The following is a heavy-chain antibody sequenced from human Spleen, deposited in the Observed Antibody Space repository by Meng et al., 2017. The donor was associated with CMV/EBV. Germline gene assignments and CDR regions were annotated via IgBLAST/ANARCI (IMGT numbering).Heavy chain of an antibody. CDR2: IYYSGST. J-gene: IGHJ6*02. D-gene: IGHD1-26*01. V-gene: IGHV4-39*01. CDR1: GGSMRISGFY. Sequence: SETLSLTCTVSGGSMRISGFYWGWIRQPPGKGLEWIGSIYYSGSTYYNPSLKSRVTISVDTSKNQFSLKLSSVTAADTAVYYFARHVPIVGATNYYYGMDVWGQGTTVTVSS. CDR3: ARHVPIVGATNYYYGMDV.